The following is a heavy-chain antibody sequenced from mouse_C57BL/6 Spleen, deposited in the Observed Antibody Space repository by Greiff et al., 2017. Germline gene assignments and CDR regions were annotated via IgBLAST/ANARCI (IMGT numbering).Heavy chain of an antibody. D-gene: IGHD2-4*01. Sequence: EVKLVESGGGLVQPKGSLKLSCAASGFSFNTYAMNWVRQAPGKGLEWVARIRSKSNNYATYYADSVKDRFTISRDDTESMLYLQMNNLKTEDTAMYYCVRHVADYDTGDYAMDYWGQGTSVTVSS. CDR1: GFSFNTYA. V-gene: IGHV10-1*01. CDR3: VRHVADYDTGDYAMDY. CDR2: IRSKSNNYAT. J-gene: IGHJ4*01.